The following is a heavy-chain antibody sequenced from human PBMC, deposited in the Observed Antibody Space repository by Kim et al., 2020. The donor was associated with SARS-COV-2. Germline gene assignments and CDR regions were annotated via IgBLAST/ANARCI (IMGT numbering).Heavy chain of an antibody. V-gene: IGHV3-33*01. D-gene: IGHD3-3*01. CDR1: GFTFSSYG. CDR2: IWYDGSNK. Sequence: GGSLRLSCAASGFTFSSYGMHWVRQAPGKGLEWVAVIWYDGSNKYYADSVKGRFTISRDNSKNTLYLQMNSLRAEDTAVYYCARCSQVGDNYLEWLEGEVYYYGMDVWGQGITGTVSS. J-gene: IGHJ6*02. CDR3: ARCSQVGDNYLEWLEGEVYYYGMDV.